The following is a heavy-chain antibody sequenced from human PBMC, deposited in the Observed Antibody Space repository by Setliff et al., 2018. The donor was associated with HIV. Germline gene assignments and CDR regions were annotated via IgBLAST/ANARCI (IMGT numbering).Heavy chain of an antibody. J-gene: IGHJ4*02. V-gene: IGHV4-59*01. CDR1: GGSISEYY. Sequence: ETLSLTCTVSGGSISEYYWSWIRQPPGKGLEWIGYIYIYNSGSTNYNPSLTSRVTISVDTSRNQFSLKLTSVTAADTAIYYCARGVNFDYWGQGTQVTVSS. CDR3: ARGVNFDY. D-gene: IGHD3-3*01. CDR2: IYIYNSGST.